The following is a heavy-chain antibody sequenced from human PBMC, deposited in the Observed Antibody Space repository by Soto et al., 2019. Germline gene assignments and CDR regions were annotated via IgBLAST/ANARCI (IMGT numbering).Heavy chain of an antibody. V-gene: IGHV3-23*01. Sequence: GGSLRLSCAASGFTFSSFAMSWVRQAPGKGLGWVSAVSGNGGSTYHADSVKGRFTISRDNSKNTLYLQMSSLRAEDTALYYCARGYSYGPPNYYYYYGMDVWGQGTTVTVSS. J-gene: IGHJ6*02. D-gene: IGHD5-18*01. CDR1: GFTFSSFA. CDR2: VSGNGGST. CDR3: ARGYSYGPPNYYYYYGMDV.